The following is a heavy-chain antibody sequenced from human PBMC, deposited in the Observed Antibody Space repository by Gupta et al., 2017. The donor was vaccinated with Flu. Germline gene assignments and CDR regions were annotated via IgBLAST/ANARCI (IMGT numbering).Heavy chain of an antibody. Sequence: SNAWRTWVRQAPGKGLEWVGRIKSKKDGRTIDYAAHVDGRFTISRGDSRNMLYLQMNNLKTDDTGVDVGAKDALGQCTSAGCQGDGGGKGTTVTVYS. CDR3: AKDALGQCTSAGCQGDG. V-gene: IGHV3-15*01. CDR2: IKSKKDGRTI. J-gene: IGHJ6*01. D-gene: IGHD2-15*01. CDR1: SNAW.